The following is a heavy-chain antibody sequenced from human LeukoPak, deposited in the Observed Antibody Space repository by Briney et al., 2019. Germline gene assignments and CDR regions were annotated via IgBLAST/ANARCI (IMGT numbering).Heavy chain of an antibody. J-gene: IGHJ4*02. V-gene: IGHV4-59*12. Sequence: SETLSLTCTVSGGSISSYYWSWIRQPPGKGLEWIGYIYYSGSTNYNPSLKSRVTISVDKSKNQFSLKLSSVTAADTAVYYCARGSSSGWSPYYFDYWGQGTLVTVSS. CDR1: GGSISSYY. CDR2: IYYSGST. CDR3: ARGSSSGWSPYYFDY. D-gene: IGHD6-19*01.